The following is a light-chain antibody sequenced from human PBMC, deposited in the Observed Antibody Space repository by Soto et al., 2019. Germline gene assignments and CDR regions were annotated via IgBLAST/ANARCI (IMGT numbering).Light chain of an antibody. CDR1: NSNMGRNY. J-gene: IGLJ2*01. CDR3: AVWDNSLNGVA. CDR2: RND. Sequence: QAVVTQTPSASGTPGQSVTISCSGSNSNMGRNYVYWYQQVPGTAPKLLMYRNDVRPSGVPDRFTGSKSGTSASLAISGLRSEDEADYYCAVWDNSLNGVAFGGGTKLTVL. V-gene: IGLV1-47*01.